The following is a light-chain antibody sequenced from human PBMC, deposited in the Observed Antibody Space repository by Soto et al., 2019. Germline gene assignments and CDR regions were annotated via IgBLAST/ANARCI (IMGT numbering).Light chain of an antibody. J-gene: IGKJ1*01. CDR2: GAS. CDR1: QSVSNNY. V-gene: IGKV3-20*01. CDR3: QQYGSSGT. Sequence: EIVFTQSPGTLSFSPGERATLSCRASQSVSNNYLAWYQQKPGQAPRLLIYGASNRATGIPDRFSGSGSGTDFTLTISRLEPEDFAVYYCQQYGSSGTFGQGTKVDIK.